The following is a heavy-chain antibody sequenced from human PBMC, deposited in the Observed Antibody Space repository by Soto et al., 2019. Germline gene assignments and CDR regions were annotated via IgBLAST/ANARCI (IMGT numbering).Heavy chain of an antibody. Sequence: ASVKVSCKASGYTFTSYGISWVRQAPGQGLEWMGWISAYNGNTNYAQKLQGRVTMTTDTSTSTAYMELRSLRSDDTAVYYCARGDITMVRGVILDFDYWGQGTLVTVSS. J-gene: IGHJ4*02. CDR2: ISAYNGNT. CDR1: GYTFTSYG. CDR3: ARGDITMVRGVILDFDY. D-gene: IGHD3-10*01. V-gene: IGHV1-18*01.